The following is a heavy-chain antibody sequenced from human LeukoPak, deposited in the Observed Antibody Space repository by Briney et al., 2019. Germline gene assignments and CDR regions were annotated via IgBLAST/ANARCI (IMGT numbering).Heavy chain of an antibody. J-gene: IGHJ3*02. CDR3: ARRGTGGRSFDI. CDR2: ISYSGST. Sequence: SEALSLTCTVSGGSVSSGSYYWTWIRQPPGKGLEWIGYISYSGSTNFNPSLKSRITISVDTSKNQFSLNLSSVTAADTAVYYCARRGTGGRSFDIWGQGTMVTVSS. CDR1: GGSVSSGSYY. D-gene: IGHD2-8*02. V-gene: IGHV4-61*01.